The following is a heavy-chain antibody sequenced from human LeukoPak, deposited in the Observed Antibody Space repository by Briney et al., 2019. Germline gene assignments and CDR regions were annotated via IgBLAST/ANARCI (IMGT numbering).Heavy chain of an antibody. Sequence: PGRSLRLSCAASGFTFSSYGMHWVRQAPGKGLEWVAVISYDGSNKYYADSVKGRFTISRDNSKNTLYLQMNSLRAEDTAVYYCARDNRPLLIVVVVAATGGYFDYWGQGTLVTVSS. CDR2: ISYDGSNK. CDR1: GFTFSSYG. J-gene: IGHJ4*02. D-gene: IGHD2-15*01. CDR3: ARDNRPLLIVVVVAATGGYFDY. V-gene: IGHV3-30*03.